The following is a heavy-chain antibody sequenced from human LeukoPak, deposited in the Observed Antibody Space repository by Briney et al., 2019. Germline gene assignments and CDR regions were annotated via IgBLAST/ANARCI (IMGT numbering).Heavy chain of an antibody. CDR1: GFSFSYYA. J-gene: IGHJ4*02. CDR3: AKHYSGSSTASFDS. Sequence: GGSLRLSCAASGFSFSYYAMNWVRQAPGEGLEWVSGLSGSSVSTYYADSVKGRFTISRDSSKNTLYLQLNDLRAEDTAVYYCAKHYSGSSTASFDSWGQGTLVTVSS. CDR2: LSGSSVST. V-gene: IGHV3-23*01. D-gene: IGHD1-26*01.